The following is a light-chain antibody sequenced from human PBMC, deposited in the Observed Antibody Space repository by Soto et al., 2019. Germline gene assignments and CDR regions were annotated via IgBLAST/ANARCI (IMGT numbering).Light chain of an antibody. V-gene: IGKV3-20*01. CDR1: QSVSNDF. CDR2: GAS. Sequence: EIVLTQSPGILSLSPGERATLSCRASQSVSNDFLAWYQQKPGQAPRLLIYGASPRATDVPDRFSGSGSGTDFTLTISRLEPEDFAVYYCQQYGGSPPWTFGQGTRWIS. CDR3: QQYGGSPPWT. J-gene: IGKJ1*01.